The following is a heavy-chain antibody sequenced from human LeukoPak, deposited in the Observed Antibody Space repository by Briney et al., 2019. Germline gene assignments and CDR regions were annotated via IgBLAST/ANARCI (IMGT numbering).Heavy chain of an antibody. D-gene: IGHD3-10*01. CDR2: IIPIFGTA. CDR3: AVWFGELLPPFDY. CDR1: GRIFQIYA. Sequence: AVTVSCTACGRIFQIYALSWVRQASGRGREWVGGIIPIFGTANYAQKFQARVTITAHDSPSTAYMALGSLRSEHTAVYSCAVWFGELLPPFDYWGQGTLVTVSS. V-gene: IGHV1-69*01. J-gene: IGHJ4*02.